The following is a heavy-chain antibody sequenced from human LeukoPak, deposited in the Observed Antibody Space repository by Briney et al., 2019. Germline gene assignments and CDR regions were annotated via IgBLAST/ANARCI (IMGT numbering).Heavy chain of an antibody. V-gene: IGHV3-21*01. D-gene: IGHD3-22*01. Sequence: GGSLRLSCAASRFTFSSYSMNWVRQAPRKGLEWVSSISSSSSYIYYADSVKGRFTISRDNAKNTLYLQMNSLRAEDTAVYYCARGIEVGSGYMDVWGKGTTVTISS. CDR1: RFTFSSYS. CDR2: ISSSSSYI. J-gene: IGHJ6*03. CDR3: ARGIEVGSGYMDV.